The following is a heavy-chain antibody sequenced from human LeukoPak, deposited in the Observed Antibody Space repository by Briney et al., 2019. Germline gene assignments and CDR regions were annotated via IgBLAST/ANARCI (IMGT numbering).Heavy chain of an antibody. CDR2: IKQDGSEE. J-gene: IGHJ4*02. Sequence: PGGSLRLSCAASGFTFSNYWMTWVRQAPGKGLEWAASIKQDGSEEYYVDSVKGRFTISRDNAKNSLYLQMNSLRVEDTAVYYCARERFHGSGAPKFDYWGQGILVTVSS. D-gene: IGHD3-10*01. CDR3: ARERFHGSGAPKFDY. V-gene: IGHV3-7*01. CDR1: GFTFSNYW.